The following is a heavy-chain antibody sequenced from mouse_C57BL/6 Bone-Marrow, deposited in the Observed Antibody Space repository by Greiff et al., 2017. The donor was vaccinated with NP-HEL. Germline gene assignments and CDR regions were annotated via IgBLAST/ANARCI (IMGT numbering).Heavy chain of an antibody. J-gene: IGHJ1*03. Sequence: EVMLVESGEGLVKPGGSLKLSCAASGFTFSSYAMSWVRQTPEKRLEWVAYISSGGDSIYYADTVKGRFTISRDNARNTLYLQMSSLKSEDTAMYYCTRHITTVVATDWYFDVWGTGTTVTVSS. D-gene: IGHD1-1*01. CDR2: ISSGGDSI. CDR3: TRHITTVVATDWYFDV. V-gene: IGHV5-9-1*02. CDR1: GFTFSSYA.